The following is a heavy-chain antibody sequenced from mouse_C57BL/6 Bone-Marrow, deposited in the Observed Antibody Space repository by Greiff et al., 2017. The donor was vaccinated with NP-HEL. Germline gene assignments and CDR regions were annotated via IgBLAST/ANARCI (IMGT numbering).Heavy chain of an antibody. V-gene: IGHV14-4*01. Sequence: VQLKESGAELVRPGASVKLSCTASGFNITDDYMHWVKQRPEQGLEWIGWIDPENGDTEYASKFQGKATITADTSSNTAYLQLSSLTSEDTAVYYCTTDYYGRAWFAYWGQGTLVTVSA. CDR2: IDPENGDT. J-gene: IGHJ3*01. CDR1: GFNITDDY. CDR3: TTDYYGRAWFAY. D-gene: IGHD1-1*01.